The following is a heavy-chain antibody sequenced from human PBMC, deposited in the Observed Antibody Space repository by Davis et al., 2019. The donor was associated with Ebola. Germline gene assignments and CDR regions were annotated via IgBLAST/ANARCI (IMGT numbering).Heavy chain of an antibody. CDR1: GFTFNNAW. D-gene: IGHD3-16*01. CDR2: IKTKAEGGTT. J-gene: IGHJ4*02. V-gene: IGHV3-15*01. Sequence: ESLKISCVASGFTFNNAWMSWVRQAPGKGLEWVGRIKTKAEGGTTDYAAPVKGRFTISRDDSRNTLYLQMNSLTTEDTAIYYCTTYTASSLFDSWGQGTLVTVSS. CDR3: TTYTASSLFDS.